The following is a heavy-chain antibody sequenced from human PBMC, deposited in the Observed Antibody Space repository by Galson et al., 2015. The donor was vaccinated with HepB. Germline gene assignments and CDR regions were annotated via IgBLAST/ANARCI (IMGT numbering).Heavy chain of an antibody. J-gene: IGHJ4*02. CDR2: ISAYNGNT. CDR1: GSTFSNYG. V-gene: IGHV1-18*01. CDR3: ARGAREHFDWSNHFDY. Sequence: SVKVSCKASGSTFSNYGISWVRQAPGQGLEWMGWISAYNGNTNFAQKFQGRLTMTTDTSTSTAYMELKSLRSDDTAVYYCARGAREHFDWSNHFDYWGQGTLVTVSS. D-gene: IGHD3-9*01.